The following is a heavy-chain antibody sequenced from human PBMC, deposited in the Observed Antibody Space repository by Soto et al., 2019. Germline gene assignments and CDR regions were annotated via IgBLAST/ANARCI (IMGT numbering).Heavy chain of an antibody. CDR3: ARDFMRAYYFDY. CDR2: ISYDGSNK. CDR1: GFTFSSYA. D-gene: IGHD3-16*01. J-gene: IGHJ4*02. V-gene: IGHV3-30-3*01. Sequence: GGSLRLSCAASGFTFSSYAMHWVRQAPGKGLEWVAVISYDGSNKYYADSVKGRLTISRDNSKNTLYLQMNSLRAEDTAVYYCARDFMRAYYFDYWGQGTLVTVSS.